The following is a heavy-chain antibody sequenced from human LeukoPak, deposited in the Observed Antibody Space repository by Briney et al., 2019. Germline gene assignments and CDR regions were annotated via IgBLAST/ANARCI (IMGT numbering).Heavy chain of an antibody. V-gene: IGHV3-53*01. Sequence: GGSLRLSCAASGFTVSSNYMSWVRQAPGKGLGWVSVIYSGGSTYYADSVKGRFTISRDNSKNTLYLQMNSLRAEDTAVYYCARDDRRLTGSAFDIWGQGTMVTVSS. D-gene: IGHD7-27*01. CDR2: IYSGGST. CDR1: GFTVSSNY. CDR3: ARDDRRLTGSAFDI. J-gene: IGHJ3*02.